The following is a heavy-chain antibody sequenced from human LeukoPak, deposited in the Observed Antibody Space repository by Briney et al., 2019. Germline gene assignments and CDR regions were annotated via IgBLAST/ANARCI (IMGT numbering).Heavy chain of an antibody. CDR1: GYSISSGYY. D-gene: IGHD4-23*01. J-gene: IGHJ4*02. CDR2: IYHSGST. V-gene: IGHV4-38-2*01. Sequence: SETLSLTCAVSGYSISSGYYWGWIRQPPGKGLEWIGSIYHSGSTSHNASLKSRVTISIDMSKNQFSLRLNSVTAADTAVYYCARGPTVEYFDHWGQGTLVTVSS. CDR3: ARGPTVEYFDH.